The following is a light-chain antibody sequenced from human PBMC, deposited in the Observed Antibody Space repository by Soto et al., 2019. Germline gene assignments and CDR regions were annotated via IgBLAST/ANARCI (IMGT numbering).Light chain of an antibody. J-gene: IGKJ2*01. CDR1: QSVSSSY. CDR2: GAS. V-gene: IGKV3-20*01. Sequence: EIVLTQSPGTLSLSPGERATLSCRASQSVSSSYLAWYQPKPGQAPRLLIYGASSRATGIPDRFSGSGSGTDFTLTISRLEPEDVAVYYWQQYGSSPYTFGQGTKLEIK. CDR3: QQYGSSPYT.